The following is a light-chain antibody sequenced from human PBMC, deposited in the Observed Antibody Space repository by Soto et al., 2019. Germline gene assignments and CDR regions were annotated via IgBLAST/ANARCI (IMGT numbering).Light chain of an antibody. V-gene: IGKV3-11*01. CDR2: EAL. Sequence: ETVLTQSPATLSLSPGERATLSCRASRSISTYLAWYQQKPGQAPRLLIYEALNRATGIPARFSGSGSGTDFTLTISSLQSEDCAIYYCQQYHTWPITFGGGTKVDIK. CDR1: RSISTY. CDR3: QQYHTWPIT. J-gene: IGKJ4*01.